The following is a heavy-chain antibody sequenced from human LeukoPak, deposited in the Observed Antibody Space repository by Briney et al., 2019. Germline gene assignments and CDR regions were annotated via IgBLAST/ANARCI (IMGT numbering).Heavy chain of an antibody. Sequence: SETLSLTCTVSGGSISSYYWSWIRQPPGKGLEWIGYIYYSGSTNYNPSLKSRVTISVDTSKNQFSLKLSSVTAADTAVYYCAGVVRGGYYDFWSGYSYFDYWGQGTLVTVSS. J-gene: IGHJ4*02. CDR3: AGVVRGGYYDFWSGYSYFDY. V-gene: IGHV4-59*01. CDR1: GGSISSYY. CDR2: IYYSGST. D-gene: IGHD3-3*01.